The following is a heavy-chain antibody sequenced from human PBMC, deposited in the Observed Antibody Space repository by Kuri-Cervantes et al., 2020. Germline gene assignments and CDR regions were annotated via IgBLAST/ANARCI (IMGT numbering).Heavy chain of an antibody. CDR2: IYYRGSN. Sequence: ETPALTCTVSGGSVRSGSYYWSCIRQPPGKGLEWVGYIYYRGSNNYNPSLKSRVSISVDTSKKQFSLKLRSVTAADTAAYYCAREVVIYDHVWGSFVRWFDHWGQGTLVTVSS. CDR1: GGSVRSGSYY. V-gene: IGHV4-61*01. CDR3: AREVVIYDHVWGSFVRWFDH. D-gene: IGHD3-16*01. J-gene: IGHJ5*02.